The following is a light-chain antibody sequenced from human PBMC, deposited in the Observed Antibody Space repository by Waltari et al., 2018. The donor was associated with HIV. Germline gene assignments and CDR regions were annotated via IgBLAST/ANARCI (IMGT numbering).Light chain of an antibody. CDR3: QQYYLVPYT. J-gene: IGKJ2*01. V-gene: IGKV4-1*01. CDR2: WAS. CDR1: QSLLYGSNNKNY. Sequence: DVVMTQSPDSLTVSVGERATLNCKSSQSLLYGSNNKNYLAWYQQRPGHRPKLLIYWASTRQSGVPDRFRGSGSGTDFRLTISSLQAEDVAVYYCQQYYLVPYTFGQGTKLEIK.